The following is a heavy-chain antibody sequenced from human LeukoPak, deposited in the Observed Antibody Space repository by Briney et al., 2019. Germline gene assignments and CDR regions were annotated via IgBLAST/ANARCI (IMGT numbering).Heavy chain of an antibody. V-gene: IGHV4-61*02. CDR2: IYTSGST. D-gene: IGHD3-3*01. Sequence: SETLSLICTVSGGSISSGSYYWSWIRQPAGKGLEWIGRIYTSGSTNYNPSLKSRVTISVDTSKNQFSLKLSSVTAADTAVYYCARVQDDFWSGGYFDYWGQGTLVTVCS. CDR1: GGSISSGSYY. J-gene: IGHJ4*02. CDR3: ARVQDDFWSGGYFDY.